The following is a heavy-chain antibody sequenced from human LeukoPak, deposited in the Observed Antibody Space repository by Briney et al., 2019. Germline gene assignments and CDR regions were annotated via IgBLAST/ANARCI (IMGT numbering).Heavy chain of an antibody. J-gene: IGHJ4*02. CDR2: ISGSGGST. CDR3: AKDPPGGRGPIDY. D-gene: IGHD3-16*01. CDR1: GFTFSSYG. V-gene: IGHV3-23*01. Sequence: GGSLRLSCAASGFTFSSYGMNWVRQAPEKGLEWVSAISGSGGSTFFADSVKGRFTISRDNSKNTLYLQMNSLRAEDTAVYYCAKDPPGGRGPIDYWGQGTLVTVSS.